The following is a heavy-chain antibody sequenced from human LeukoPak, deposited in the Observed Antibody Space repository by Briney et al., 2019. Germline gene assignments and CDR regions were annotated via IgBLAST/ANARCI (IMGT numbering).Heavy chain of an antibody. CDR1: GFTFSSYA. CDR2: ISGSGGST. V-gene: IGHV3-23*01. J-gene: IGHJ4*02. Sequence: PGGSLRLPCAASGFTFSSYAMSWVRQAPGKGLEWVSAISGSGGSTYYADSVKGRFTISRDNSKNTLYLQMNSLRAEDTAVYYCAKGGLVPTRPWYYWGQGTLVTVSS. CDR3: AKGGLVPTRPWYY. D-gene: IGHD6-19*01.